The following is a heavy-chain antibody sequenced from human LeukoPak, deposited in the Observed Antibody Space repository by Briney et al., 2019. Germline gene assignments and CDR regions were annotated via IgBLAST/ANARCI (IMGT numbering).Heavy chain of an antibody. V-gene: IGHV1-69*13. J-gene: IGHJ3*02. Sequence: SVKVSCKASGGTFSSYAISWVRQAPGQGLEWMGGIIPIFGTANYAQKFQGRVTITADESTSTAYMELSSLRSEDTAVYYCARPGYSYGYYAFDIWGQGTMVTVSS. D-gene: IGHD5-18*01. CDR1: GGTFSSYA. CDR2: IIPIFGTA. CDR3: ARPGYSYGYYAFDI.